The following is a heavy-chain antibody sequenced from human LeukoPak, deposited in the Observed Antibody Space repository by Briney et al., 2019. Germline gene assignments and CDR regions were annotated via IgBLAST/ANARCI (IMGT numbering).Heavy chain of an antibody. Sequence: GGSLRLSCAASGFTFSSYAMHWVRQAPGKGLEWVAVISYDGSNKYYADSVKGRFTISRDNSKNTLYLQMNSLRAEDTAVCYCARDYSTMGFSFDYWGQGTLVTVSS. CDR2: ISYDGSNK. J-gene: IGHJ4*02. V-gene: IGHV3-30-3*01. CDR1: GFTFSSYA. CDR3: ARDYSTMGFSFDY. D-gene: IGHD6-13*01.